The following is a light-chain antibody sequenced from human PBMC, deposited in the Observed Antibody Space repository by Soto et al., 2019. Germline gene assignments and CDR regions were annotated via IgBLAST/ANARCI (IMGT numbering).Light chain of an antibody. CDR1: QSISSW. V-gene: IGKV1-5*03. J-gene: IGKJ4*01. CDR3: QQYNSYSLT. Sequence: DVQMLQSASTRSTSIGDRVTITCRASQSISSWLAWYQQKPGKAPKLLIYKASSLESGVPSRFSGSGSGTEFTLTISSLQPDDFATYYCQQYNSYSLTFGGRSKV. CDR2: KAS.